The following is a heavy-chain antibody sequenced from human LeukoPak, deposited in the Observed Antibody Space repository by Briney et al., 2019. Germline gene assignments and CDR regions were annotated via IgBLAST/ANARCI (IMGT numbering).Heavy chain of an antibody. V-gene: IGHV3-21*01. J-gene: IGHJ6*04. Sequence: KPGGSLRLSCAASGFTFSSYSMSWVRQAPGKGLEWVSSISSSSSYIYYADSVKGRFTIPRDNAKNSLYLQMNSLRAEDTAVYYCARDANYGMDVWGKGTTVTVSS. CDR3: ARDANYGMDV. CDR1: GFTFSSYS. CDR2: ISSSSSYI.